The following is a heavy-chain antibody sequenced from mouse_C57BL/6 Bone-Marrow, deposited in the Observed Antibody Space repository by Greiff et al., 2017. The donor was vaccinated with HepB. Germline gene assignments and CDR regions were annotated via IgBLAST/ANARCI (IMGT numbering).Heavy chain of an antibody. CDR3: ARHYGNYVAAWFAY. CDR2: INYDGSST. CDR1: GFTFSDYY. Sequence: EVMLVESEGGLVQPGSSMKLSCTASGFTFSDYYMAWVRQVPEKGLEWVANINYDGSSTYYLDSLKSRFIISRDNAKNILYLQMSSLKSEDTATYYCARHYGNYVAAWFAYWGQGTLVTVSA. J-gene: IGHJ3*01. V-gene: IGHV5-16*01. D-gene: IGHD2-1*01.